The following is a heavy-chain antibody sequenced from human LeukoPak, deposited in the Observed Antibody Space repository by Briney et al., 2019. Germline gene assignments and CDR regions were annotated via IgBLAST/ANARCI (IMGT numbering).Heavy chain of an antibody. V-gene: IGHV4-39*07. CDR3: ARPPVSSSSSDGMDV. D-gene: IGHD6-13*01. J-gene: IGHJ6*02. CDR1: GGSISSGGYY. Sequence: PSETLSLTCTVSGGSISSGGYYWGWIRQPPGKGLEWIGSIYYSGSTYYNPSLKSRVTISVDTSKNQFSLKLSSATAADTAVYYCARPPVSSSSSDGMDVWGQGTTVTVSS. CDR2: IYYSGST.